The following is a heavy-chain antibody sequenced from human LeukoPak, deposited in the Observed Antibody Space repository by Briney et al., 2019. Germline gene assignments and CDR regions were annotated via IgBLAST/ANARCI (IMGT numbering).Heavy chain of an antibody. CDR2: INPNSGGT. V-gene: IGHV1-2*02. J-gene: IGHJ4*02. CDR3: ARDHDILTGYSDDFDY. CDR1: GYTFTGYY. Sequence: EASVKVSCKASGYTFTGYYMHWVRQAPGQGLEWMGWINPNSGGTNYAQKFQGRVTMTRDTSISTAYMELSRLRSDDTAVYYCARDHDILTGYSDDFDYWGQGTLVTVSS. D-gene: IGHD3-9*01.